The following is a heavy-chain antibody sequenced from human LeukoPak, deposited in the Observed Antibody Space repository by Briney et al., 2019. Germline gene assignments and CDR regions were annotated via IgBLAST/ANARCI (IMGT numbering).Heavy chain of an antibody. CDR2: IHKNAIT. CDR1: GFTVSSNY. V-gene: IGHV3-53*01. J-gene: IGHJ6*03. CDR3: ARSLRVRGVPDYMDV. D-gene: IGHD3-10*01. Sequence: GGSLRLSCAASGFTVSSNYMTWVRQAPGKGLEWVSVIHKNAITYYADTVKGRFTISRDNSKNMLYLQMNRLRAEDTAVYYCARSLRVRGVPDYMDVWGKGTTVIISS.